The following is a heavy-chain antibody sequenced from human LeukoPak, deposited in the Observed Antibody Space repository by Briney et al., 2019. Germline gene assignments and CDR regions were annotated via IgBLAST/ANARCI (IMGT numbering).Heavy chain of an antibody. J-gene: IGHJ4*02. V-gene: IGHV3-48*03. CDR1: GFTFSSYE. D-gene: IGHD3-22*01. CDR2: ISSSGNTI. Sequence: GGSLGLSCAASGFTFSSYEMNWVRQAPGKGLEWVSYISSSGNTIYYADSVKGRFTISRDNAKNSLYLQMNSLRAEDTAVYYCARASFSAPYYYDSSGYFYDYWGQGTLVTVSS. CDR3: ARASFSAPYYYDSSGYFYDY.